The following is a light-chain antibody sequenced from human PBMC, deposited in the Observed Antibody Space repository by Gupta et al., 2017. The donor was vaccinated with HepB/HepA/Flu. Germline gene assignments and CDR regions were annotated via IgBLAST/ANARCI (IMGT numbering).Light chain of an antibody. CDR1: QNITNKY. J-gene: IGKJ1*01. Sequence: DIVLTQSPGTLSLSPGERATLTCRASQNITNKYLAWYQQKGGQAPRVLIYAASTRATGITDRFSGIGSGADFNLTISSLEPEEFAVYYCQCDGTSPWTFGQGTKVEIK. CDR3: QCDGTSPWT. V-gene: IGKV3-20*01. CDR2: AAS.